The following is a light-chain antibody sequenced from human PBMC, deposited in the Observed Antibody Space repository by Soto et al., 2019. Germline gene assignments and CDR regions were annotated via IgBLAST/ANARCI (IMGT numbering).Light chain of an antibody. V-gene: IGKV3-15*01. CDR2: GAS. CDR1: QSVSSN. Sequence: EIVMTQSPATLSVSPGERATLSCRASQSVSSNLAWYQQKPGQAPRLLIYGASTRATGIPARFSGSGSGTEFTLTISSLQSEDFAFYYWQQYNNWPPYTFGHGTKLESK. J-gene: IGKJ2*01. CDR3: QQYNNWPPYT.